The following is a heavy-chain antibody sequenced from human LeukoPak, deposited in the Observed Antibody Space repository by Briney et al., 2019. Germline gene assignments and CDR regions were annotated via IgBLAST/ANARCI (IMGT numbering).Heavy chain of an antibody. D-gene: IGHD3-10*01. J-gene: IGHJ6*02. CDR1: GFTFSNCG. CDR3: AKGPYGLGIYYGMDV. Sequence: GGSLRLSCAASGFTFSNCGMSWVRQAPGKGLEWVSVIGGDGSTYYTDSVKGRFTISRDNSENTLYLQMNRLRAEDTAIYYCAKGPYGLGIYYGMDVWGQGTTVTVS. V-gene: IGHV3-23*01. CDR2: IGGDGST.